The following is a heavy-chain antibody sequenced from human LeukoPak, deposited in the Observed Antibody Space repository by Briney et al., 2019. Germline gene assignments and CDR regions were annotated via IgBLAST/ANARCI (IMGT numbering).Heavy chain of an antibody. Sequence: GGSLRLSCAASGFTVSSNYMSWVRQAPGKGLEWVSVIYSGGSTYYADSVKGRFTISRDNSKNTLYLQMNSLRAEDTAVYYCARDSYYDSSGYYYDRGLDYWGQGTLVTVSS. V-gene: IGHV3-66*01. J-gene: IGHJ4*02. CDR2: IYSGGST. CDR3: ARDSYYDSSGYYYDRGLDY. D-gene: IGHD3-22*01. CDR1: GFTVSSNY.